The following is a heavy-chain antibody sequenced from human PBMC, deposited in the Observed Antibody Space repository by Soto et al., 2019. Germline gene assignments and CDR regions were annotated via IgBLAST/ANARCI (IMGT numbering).Heavy chain of an antibody. CDR3: ARGGPAATPGAFDI. CDR1: GGSISSGGYY. V-gene: IGHV4-31*03. J-gene: IGHJ3*02. CDR2: IYYSGST. Sequence: QVQLQESGPGLVKPSQTLSLTCTVSGGSISSGGYYWSWIRQHPGKGLEWIGYIYYSGSTYYNPSPKSRVTISVDTSKNQFSLKLSSVTAADTAVYYCARGGPAATPGAFDIWGQGTMVTVSS. D-gene: IGHD2-2*01.